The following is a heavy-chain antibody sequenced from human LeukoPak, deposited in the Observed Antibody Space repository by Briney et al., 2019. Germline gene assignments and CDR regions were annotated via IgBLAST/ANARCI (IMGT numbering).Heavy chain of an antibody. D-gene: IGHD6-6*01. V-gene: IGHV3-74*01. Sequence: GGSLRLSCAASGFSFSSFWMHWVRQAPGKGLVWVSGIKSDGAGTSYVDSVKGRFTISRDNAKNSLYLQMNSLRVEDTAVYYCARGGAARPDFWGQGTLVTVSS. CDR1: GFSFSSFW. CDR3: ARGGAARPDF. CDR2: IKSDGAGT. J-gene: IGHJ4*02.